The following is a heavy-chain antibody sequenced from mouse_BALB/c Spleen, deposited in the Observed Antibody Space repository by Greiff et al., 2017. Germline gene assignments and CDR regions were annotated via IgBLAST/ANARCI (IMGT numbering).Heavy chain of an antibody. J-gene: IGHJ1*01. Sequence: EVKLVESGGGLVQPGGSLKLSCAASGFTFSDYYMSWVRQTPEKRLEWVATISDGGSYTYYPDSVKGRFTISRDNAKNTLYLQMSSLKSEDTAMYDRARGEVREYLDVWGAGTTVTVSS. CDR3: ARGEVREYLDV. CDR2: ISDGGSYT. CDR1: GFTFSDYY. V-gene: IGHV5-4*02. D-gene: IGHD2-14*01.